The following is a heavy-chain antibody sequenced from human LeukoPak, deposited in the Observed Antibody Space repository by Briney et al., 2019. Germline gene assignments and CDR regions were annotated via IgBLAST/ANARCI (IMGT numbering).Heavy chain of an antibody. D-gene: IGHD3-3*01. CDR2: MYYSGST. V-gene: IGHV4-39*01. J-gene: IGHJ4*02. CDR3: ARQLGYYDFWSGYYTGNYFDY. Sequence: SETLSLTCTASGGSISSSSYYWGWIRQPPGKGLEWIGGMYYSGSTYYNPSLKSRVTISVDTSKSQFSLKLSSVTAADTAVYYCARQLGYYDFWSGYYTGNYFDYWGQGTLVTVSS. CDR1: GGSISSSSYY.